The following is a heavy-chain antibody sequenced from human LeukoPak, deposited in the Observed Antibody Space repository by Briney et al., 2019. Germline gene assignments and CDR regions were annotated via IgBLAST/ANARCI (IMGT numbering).Heavy chain of an antibody. CDR2: IYGGGNI. CDR3: AKIFDPYGTDY. J-gene: IGHJ4*02. Sequence: PGGSLRLSCAASGFTFSHYWMTWVRQAPGKGLEWVSVIYGGGNIYYADSVKGRFTISRDNSKNTLYLQMNSLRAEDTAVYYCAKIFDPYGTDYWGQGTLVTVSS. V-gene: IGHV3-53*01. CDR1: GFTFSHYW. D-gene: IGHD1-14*01.